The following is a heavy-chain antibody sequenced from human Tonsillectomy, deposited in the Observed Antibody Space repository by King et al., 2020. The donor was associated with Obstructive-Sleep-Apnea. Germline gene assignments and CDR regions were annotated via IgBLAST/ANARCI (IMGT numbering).Heavy chain of an antibody. CDR1: GFTFSSYG. D-gene: IGHD6-13*01. J-gene: IGHJ4*02. CDR3: AKDWRSSSWYADY. CDR2: IWYDGSNK. Sequence: VQLVESGGGVVQLGRSLRLSCAASGFTFSSYGMHWVRQAPGKGLEWVAVIWYDGSNKYYADSVKGRFTISRDNSKNTLYLQMNSLRAEDTAVYYCAKDWRSSSWYADYWGQGTLVTVSS. V-gene: IGHV3-33*06.